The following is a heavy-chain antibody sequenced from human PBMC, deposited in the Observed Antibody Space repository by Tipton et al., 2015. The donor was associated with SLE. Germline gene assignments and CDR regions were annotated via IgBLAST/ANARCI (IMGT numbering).Heavy chain of an antibody. J-gene: IGHJ4*02. CDR1: GFTFTHYI. Sequence: SLRLSCAASGFTFTHYIMYWVRQAPGKGLEWVAVISFDGGETDYADSVKGRFTISRDNSDNTVYLQMTSLRPEDTAVYYCARDAREGGGGPFDHWGQGTLVTVSS. CDR2: ISFDGGET. CDR3: ARDAREGGGGPFDH. D-gene: IGHD4-23*01. V-gene: IGHV3-30*04.